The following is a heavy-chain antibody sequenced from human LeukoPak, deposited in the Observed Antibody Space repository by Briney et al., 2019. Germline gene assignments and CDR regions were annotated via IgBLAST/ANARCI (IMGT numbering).Heavy chain of an antibody. J-gene: IGHJ5*02. Sequence: SETLSLTCTVYGGSFSGYYWSWIRQPPGKGLEWIGEINHSGSTNYNPSLKSRVTISVDTSKNQFSLKLSSVTAADTAVYYCARVYARGYGSGSYLNWFDPWGQGTLVTVSS. V-gene: IGHV4-34*01. CDR2: INHSGST. CDR1: GGSFSGYY. D-gene: IGHD3-10*01. CDR3: ARVYARGYGSGSYLNWFDP.